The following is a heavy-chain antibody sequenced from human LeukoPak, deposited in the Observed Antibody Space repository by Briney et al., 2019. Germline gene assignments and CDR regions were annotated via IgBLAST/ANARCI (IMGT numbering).Heavy chain of an antibody. Sequence: GGSLRLSCAASGFTFSSYAMTWVRQAPGKGLEWVSGIGGRSGKIFYADSVKGRFTISRDNSKNTLYRQMNTLRAEDTAVYFCANPPYQYVSGSPSWLDPWGQGTLVTVSS. J-gene: IGHJ5*02. CDR1: GFTFSSYA. D-gene: IGHD3-10*01. CDR3: ANPPYQYVSGSPSWLDP. CDR2: IGGRSGKI. V-gene: IGHV3-23*01.